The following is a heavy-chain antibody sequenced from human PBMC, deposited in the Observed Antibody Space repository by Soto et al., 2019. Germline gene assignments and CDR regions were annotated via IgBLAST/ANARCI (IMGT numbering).Heavy chain of an antibody. D-gene: IGHD3-3*01. J-gene: IGHJ4*02. CDR2: INSDGSST. CDR1: GFTFSSYW. Sequence: VQLVESGGGLVQPGGSLRLSCAASGFTFSSYWMHWVRQAPGKGLVWVSRINSDGSSTSYADSVKGRFTISRDNAKNTLYLQMNSLRAEDTAVYYCAREHYDFWSGHKRQEIYYFDYWGQGTLVTVSS. V-gene: IGHV3-74*01. CDR3: AREHYDFWSGHKRQEIYYFDY.